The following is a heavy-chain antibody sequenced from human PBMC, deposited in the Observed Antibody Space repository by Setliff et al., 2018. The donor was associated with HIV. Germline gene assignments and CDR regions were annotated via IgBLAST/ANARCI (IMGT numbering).Heavy chain of an antibody. CDR1: GGSFSGYY. J-gene: IGHJ4*02. V-gene: IGHV4-34*01. CDR2: INHSGST. Sequence: SETLSLPCAVYGGSFSGYYWSWLRQPPGKGLEWIGEINHSGSTNYNPSLKSLVTISVDTSKNQFSLKLSSVTAADTAVYYCSRSPYGGWLYYFDYWCQGALVTVSS. CDR3: SRSPYGGWLYYFDY. D-gene: IGHD6-19*01.